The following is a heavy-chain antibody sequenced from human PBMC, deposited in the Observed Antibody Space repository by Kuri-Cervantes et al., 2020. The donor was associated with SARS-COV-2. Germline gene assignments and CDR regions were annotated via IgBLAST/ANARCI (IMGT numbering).Heavy chain of an antibody. Sequence: GESLKISCAASGFTFSSYAMSWVRQAPGKGLEWVSAISGSGGSTYYADSVKGRFTISRDNSKKTLYLQMNSLRAEDTAVYYCARAQRGLMVALDYWGQGTLVTVSS. J-gene: IGHJ4*02. CDR2: ISGSGGST. CDR1: GFTFSSYA. D-gene: IGHD5-12*01. V-gene: IGHV3-23*01. CDR3: ARAQRGLMVALDY.